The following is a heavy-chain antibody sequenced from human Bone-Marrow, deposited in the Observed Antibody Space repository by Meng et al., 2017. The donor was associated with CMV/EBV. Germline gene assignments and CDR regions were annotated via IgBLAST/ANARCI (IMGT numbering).Heavy chain of an antibody. Sequence: SETLSLTCAVSGGSISSSNWWSWVRQPPGKGLEWIGEIYHSGSTNYNPSLKSRVTISVDKSKNQFSLKLTSVTAADTAVYFCARDPWGYGLAYWGQGTLVTVSS. V-gene: IGHV4-4*02. CDR1: GGSISSSNW. CDR2: IYHSGST. D-gene: IGHD3-16*01. J-gene: IGHJ4*02. CDR3: ARDPWGYGLAY.